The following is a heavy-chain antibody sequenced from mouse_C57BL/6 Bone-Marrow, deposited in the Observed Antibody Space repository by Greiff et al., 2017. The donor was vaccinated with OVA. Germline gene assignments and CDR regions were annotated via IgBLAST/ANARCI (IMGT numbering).Heavy chain of an antibody. J-gene: IGHJ1*03. D-gene: IGHD2-3*01. CDR1: GFSFNTYA. CDR2: IRSKRNNYAT. V-gene: IGHV10-1*01. Sequence: EVQVVESGGGLVQPPGSLKLSCAASGFSFNTYAMNWVSQAPGKGLEWVARIRSKRNNYATYYDASVKDRFTISRDESESMLYLQMNNLKTEDTAMEYVFRHDVHWYFDFWGTGTTVTVSS. CDR3: FRHDVHWYFDF.